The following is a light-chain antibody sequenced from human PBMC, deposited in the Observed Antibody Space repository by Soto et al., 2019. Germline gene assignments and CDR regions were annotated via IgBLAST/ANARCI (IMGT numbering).Light chain of an antibody. CDR3: QQYDGN. Sequence: DIPMTQSPSTLAASVGDRVTITCRASQNINRWLAWYQQKPGKAPKVLIYDASSLQSGVPSRFSGSGSGTEFPLTITSLQPDDFGTYYCQQYDGNFGPGTKVEFK. CDR1: QNINRW. J-gene: IGKJ3*01. V-gene: IGKV1-5*01. CDR2: DAS.